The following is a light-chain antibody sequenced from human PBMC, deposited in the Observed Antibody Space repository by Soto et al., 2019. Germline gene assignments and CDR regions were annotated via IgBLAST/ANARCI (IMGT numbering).Light chain of an antibody. CDR2: ATS. J-gene: IGKJ3*01. CDR3: QQVQGFPFP. CDR1: QDITSY. V-gene: IGKV1-9*01. Sequence: DIQLTQSPSFLSASVGDRVTITCRASQDITSYVVWYQQQPEKAPKLLIFATSKLQSGVPSRFSGSGSGTEFTLTISSLQPEDFATYYCQQVQGFPFPFGPATKLDIK.